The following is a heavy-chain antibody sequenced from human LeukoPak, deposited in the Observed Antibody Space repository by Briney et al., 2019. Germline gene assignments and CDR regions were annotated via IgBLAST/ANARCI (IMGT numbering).Heavy chain of an antibody. Sequence: GGSLRLSCTVSGLTFGDYAMSWVRQAPGKGLEWVSHIIASAGSTDYADSVKGRFTISRDNSKNTLYPQMTSLRAEDTAVYYCAKSAPSKYWGQGTLVTVSS. J-gene: IGHJ4*02. CDR3: AKSAPSKY. CDR1: GLTFGDYA. D-gene: IGHD4-4*01. V-gene: IGHV3-23*01. CDR2: IIASAGST.